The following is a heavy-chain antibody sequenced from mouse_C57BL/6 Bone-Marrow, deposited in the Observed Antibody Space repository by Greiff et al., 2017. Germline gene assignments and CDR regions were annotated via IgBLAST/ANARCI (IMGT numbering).Heavy chain of an antibody. D-gene: IGHD2-12*01. V-gene: IGHV6-3*01. CDR3: TGIPSTYSPYAMDY. Sequence: EVKVEESGGGLVQPGGSMKLSCVASGFTFSNYWMNWVRQSPEKGLEWVAQIRLKSDNYATHYAESVKGRFTISRDDSKSSVYLQMNNLRAEDTGIYYCTGIPSTYSPYAMDYWGQGTSVTVSS. CDR2: IRLKSDNYAT. CDR1: GFTFSNYW. J-gene: IGHJ4*01.